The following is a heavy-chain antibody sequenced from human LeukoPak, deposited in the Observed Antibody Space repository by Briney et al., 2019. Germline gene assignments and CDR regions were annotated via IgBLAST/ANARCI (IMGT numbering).Heavy chain of an antibody. CDR3: ARDPYYYGSGSPPDY. D-gene: IGHD3-10*01. J-gene: IGHJ4*02. Sequence: GGSLRLSCAASGFTFSSYAMHWVRQAPGKGLEWVAVISYDGSKKYYADSVKGRFTISRDNSKNTLYLQMNSLRAEDTAVYYCARDPYYYGSGSPPDYWGQGTLVTVSS. CDR2: ISYDGSKK. CDR1: GFTFSSYA. V-gene: IGHV3-30-3*01.